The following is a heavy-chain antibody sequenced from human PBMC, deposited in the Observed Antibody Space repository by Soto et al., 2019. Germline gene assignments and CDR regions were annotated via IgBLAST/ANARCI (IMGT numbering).Heavy chain of an antibody. CDR2: ISDSGDKT. Sequence: PGGSLRLSCATSGFPFSSYAMRWVRQAPGKGLEWVSTISDSGDKTYYADSVKGRFTISRDNSKNTLYLQMHSLRAEDTALYFCAKAWSSGSSKYYDFWGQGALVTVSS. CDR1: GFPFSSYA. J-gene: IGHJ4*02. CDR3: AKAWSSGSSKYYDF. V-gene: IGHV3-23*01. D-gene: IGHD1-26*01.